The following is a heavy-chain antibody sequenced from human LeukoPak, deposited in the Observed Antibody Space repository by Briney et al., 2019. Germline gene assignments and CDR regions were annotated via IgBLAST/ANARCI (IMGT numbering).Heavy chain of an antibody. CDR1: GFTFSSYS. CDR3: ARAPYDYGYYFDY. CDR2: ISSSSSYI. D-gene: IGHD4-17*01. Sequence: GGSLRLSCAASGFTFSSYSMNWDRQAPGKGLEWVSSISSSSSYIYYADSVKGRFTISRDNAKNSLYLQMNSLRAEDTAVCYCARAPYDYGYYFDYWGQGTLITVSS. V-gene: IGHV3-21*01. J-gene: IGHJ4*02.